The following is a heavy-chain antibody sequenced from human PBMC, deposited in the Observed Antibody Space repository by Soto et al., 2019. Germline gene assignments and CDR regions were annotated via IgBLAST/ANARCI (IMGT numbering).Heavy chain of an antibody. CDR3: ARVSSSYGDYPYYFDY. D-gene: IGHD4-17*01. CDR2: ISAYNGNT. J-gene: IGHJ4*02. Sequence: GASVEVSCKAFWFTLYSYGISWGRQAPGQGLEWMGWISAYNGNTNYAQKLQGRVTMTTDTSTSTAYMELRSLRSDDTAVYYCARVSSSYGDYPYYFDYWGQGTLVTVSS. V-gene: IGHV1-18*01. CDR1: WFTLYSYG.